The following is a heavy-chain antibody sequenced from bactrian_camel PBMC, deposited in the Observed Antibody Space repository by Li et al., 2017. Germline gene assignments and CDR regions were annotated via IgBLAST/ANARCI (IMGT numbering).Heavy chain of an antibody. Sequence: QLVESGGGSVQAGGSLRLSCAYSGLQYSRYCLGWFRQAPGKEREGVASIDSDGTATYADSLKGRFTISQDKAKNTLYLQMNSLEPEDTGMYVCAADHARHTIATMTLGFDYLGQGTQVTV. J-gene: IGHJ4*01. D-gene: IGHD4*01. CDR3: AADHARHTIATMTLGFDY. CDR1: GLQYSRYC. CDR2: IDSDGTAT. V-gene: IGHV3S6*01.